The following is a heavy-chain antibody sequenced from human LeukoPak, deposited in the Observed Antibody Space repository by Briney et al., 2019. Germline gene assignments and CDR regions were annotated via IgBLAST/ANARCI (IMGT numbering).Heavy chain of an antibody. V-gene: IGHV3-30*08. J-gene: IGHJ4*02. CDR2: ISYDGEEE. Sequence: SGRSLGLSCAGSAFTFNSFAMHWVRVAPGKGLEWVAAISYDGEEEFYADSVRGRFTISRDNSKSTLHLQMDSLRAEDTAVFYCARAHCSSTDCPLDHWGQGTLVIVSS. CDR1: AFTFNSFA. D-gene: IGHD2-2*01. CDR3: ARAHCSSTDCPLDH.